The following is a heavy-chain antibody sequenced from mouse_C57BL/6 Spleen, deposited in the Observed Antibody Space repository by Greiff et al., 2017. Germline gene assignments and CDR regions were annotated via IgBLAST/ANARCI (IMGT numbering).Heavy chain of an antibody. V-gene: IGHV1-69*01. D-gene: IGHD1-1*01. Sequence: VQLQQPGAELVMPGASVKLSCKASGYTFTSYWVHWVKQRPGQGLEWIGEIDPSDSYTNYNQKFKGKSTLTVDKSSSTAYMQLSSLTSEDSAVYYCARSTVVATDAMDYWGQGTSVTVSS. CDR2: IDPSDSYT. CDR3: ARSTVVATDAMDY. CDR1: GYTFTSYW. J-gene: IGHJ4*01.